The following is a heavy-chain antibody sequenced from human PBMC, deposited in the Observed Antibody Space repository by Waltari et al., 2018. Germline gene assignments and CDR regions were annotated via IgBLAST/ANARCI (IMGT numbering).Heavy chain of an antibody. V-gene: IGHV3-30-3*01. CDR1: EFTFSSYA. CDR2: ISYDGSNK. Sequence: QVQLVESGGGVVQPGRSLRLSCAASEFTFSSYAMHWVRQAPGKGLEWVAVISYDGSNKYYADSVKGRFTISRDNSKNTLYLQMNSLRAEDTAVYYCARDLLSVQLTILTGWFDPWGQGTLVTVSS. J-gene: IGHJ5*02. CDR3: ARDLLSVQLTILTGWFDP. D-gene: IGHD1-1*01.